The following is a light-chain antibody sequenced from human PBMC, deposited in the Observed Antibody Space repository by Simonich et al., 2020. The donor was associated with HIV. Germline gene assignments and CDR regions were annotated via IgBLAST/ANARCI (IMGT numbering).Light chain of an antibody. CDR2: GAS. Sequence: EIVMTQSPATLSVSPGERATSSGRASQSVSINLVWYQQKPGTAPRLLIYGASTRATGIPARFSGSGSGTEFTLTISSMQSEDFAVYYCQHYNNWPPLTFGGGTKVEIK. CDR3: QHYNNWPPLT. V-gene: IGKV3-15*01. J-gene: IGKJ4*01. CDR1: QSVSIN.